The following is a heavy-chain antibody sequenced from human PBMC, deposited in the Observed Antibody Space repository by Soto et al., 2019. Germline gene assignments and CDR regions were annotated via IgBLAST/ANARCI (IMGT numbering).Heavy chain of an antibody. Sequence: QVQLVQSGAEEKKPGASVKVSCKASGYTFTSYAMHWVRQAPGQRLEWMGWINAGNGNTKYSQKFQGRVTITRDTPASTAYMELSSLRSEDTAVYYCARGIVGATAYDYWGQGTLVTVSS. CDR3: ARGIVGATAYDY. D-gene: IGHD1-26*01. CDR1: GYTFTSYA. CDR2: INAGNGNT. J-gene: IGHJ4*02. V-gene: IGHV1-3*05.